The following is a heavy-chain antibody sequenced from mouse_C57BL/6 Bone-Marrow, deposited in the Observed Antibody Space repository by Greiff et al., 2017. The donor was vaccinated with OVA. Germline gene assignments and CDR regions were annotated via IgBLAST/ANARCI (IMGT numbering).Heavy chain of an antibody. CDR3: ARDGYDGYWYFDV. CDR1: GFTFSSYA. Sequence: VQLQQSGGGLVKPGGSLKLSCAASGFTFSSYAMSWVRQTPEKRLEWVATISDGGSYTYYPDNVKGRFTISRDNAKNNLYLQMSHLKSEDTAMYYCARDGYDGYWYFDVWGTGTTVTVSS. D-gene: IGHD2-3*01. J-gene: IGHJ1*03. V-gene: IGHV5-4*01. CDR2: ISDGGSYT.